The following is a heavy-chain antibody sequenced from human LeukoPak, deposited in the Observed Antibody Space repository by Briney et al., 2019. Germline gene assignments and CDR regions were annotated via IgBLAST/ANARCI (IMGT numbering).Heavy chain of an antibody. J-gene: IGHJ5*02. D-gene: IGHD3-16*01. Sequence: ASVKVSCKASGNTFTNNGISWVRQAPGQGLEWMGWISAYNGNTNYAQKFQGRVTMTTDTSTSTAYMELRSLRSDDTAVYYCAKRTLRNQSKRDDPWGQGTLVTVSS. V-gene: IGHV1-18*01. CDR3: AKRTLRNQSKRDDP. CDR1: GNTFTNNG. CDR2: ISAYNGNT.